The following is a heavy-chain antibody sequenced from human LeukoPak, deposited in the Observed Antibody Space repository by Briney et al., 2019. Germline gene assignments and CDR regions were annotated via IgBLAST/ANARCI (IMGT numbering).Heavy chain of an antibody. V-gene: IGHV3-23*01. Sequence: PGGSLRLSCAASGFTFSSYAMSWVRQAPGKGLEWVSAISGSGGSTYYADSVKGRFTISRDNSKNTLYLQMNSLRAEDTAVYYCARDSVGYQLLGGLFDYWGQGTLVTVSS. CDR1: GFTFSSYA. D-gene: IGHD2-2*01. J-gene: IGHJ4*02. CDR3: ARDSVGYQLLGGLFDY. CDR2: ISGSGGST.